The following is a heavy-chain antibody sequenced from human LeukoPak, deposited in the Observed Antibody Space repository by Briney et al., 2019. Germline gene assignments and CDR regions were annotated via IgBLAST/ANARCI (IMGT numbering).Heavy chain of an antibody. CDR3: ARAPDYYGPFDP. CDR1: GDSISSSSYY. Sequence: PSETLSLTCTVSGDSISSSSYYWEWIRQPPGKGLEWIGSTFYSGSTNYNPSLKSRVTISVDTSKNQFSLKLSSVTAADTAVYYCARAPDYYGPFDPWGQGTLVTVSS. J-gene: IGHJ5*02. V-gene: IGHV4-39*07. D-gene: IGHD3-10*01. CDR2: TFYSGST.